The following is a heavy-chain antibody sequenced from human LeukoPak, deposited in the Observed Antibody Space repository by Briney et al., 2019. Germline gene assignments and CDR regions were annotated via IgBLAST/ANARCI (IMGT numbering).Heavy chain of an antibody. CDR3: ARDGGYRRGYFDY. J-gene: IGHJ4*02. CDR2: LYTSGST. V-gene: IGHV4-61*09. CDR1: GGSISSGSYY. Sequence: NPSETLSLTSTVSGGSISSGSYYWSWIRQPAGKGLEWIGHLYTSGSTYYNPTLNSRITISVDTSKNQFSLRLSSVTAADTAVYYCARDGGYRRGYFDYWGQGTLVTVSP. D-gene: IGHD6-25*01.